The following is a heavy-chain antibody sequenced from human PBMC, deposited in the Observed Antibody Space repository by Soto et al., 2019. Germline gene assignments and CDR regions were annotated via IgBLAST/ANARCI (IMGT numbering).Heavy chain of an antibody. CDR3: ARGTWDSSGWYTFPFDY. D-gene: IGHD6-19*01. CDR1: GYTFTSYY. J-gene: IGHJ4*02. CDR2: INPLSGST. V-gene: IGHV1-46*01. Sequence: ASVKVSCKASGYTFTSYYIHWVRQAPGQGLEWMGIINPLSGSTAYAQKFQGRVTLTRDTSTSTVSMGLSSLRSEDTAMYYFARGTWDSSGWYTFPFDYWGQGTVVTVSS.